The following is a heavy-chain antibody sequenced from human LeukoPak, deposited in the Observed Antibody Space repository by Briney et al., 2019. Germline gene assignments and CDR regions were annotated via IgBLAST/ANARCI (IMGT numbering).Heavy chain of an antibody. CDR2: ISGSDAGT. CDR3: AKGSRGSCSRTYCYPFDY. CDR1: GFTFSGYA. D-gene: IGHD2-2*01. V-gene: IGHV3-23*01. J-gene: IGHJ4*02. Sequence: GGSLRLSCAASGFTFSGYAMSWVRQIPGKGLEWVSAISGSDAGTYYADSVKGRFTISRDNSKNTLYLQMNRLRAEDTAVYYCAKGSRGSCSRTYCYPFDYWGQGTLVTVSS.